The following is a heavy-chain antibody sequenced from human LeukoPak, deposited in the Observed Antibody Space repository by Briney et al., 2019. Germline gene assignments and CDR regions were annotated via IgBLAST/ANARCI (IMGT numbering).Heavy chain of an antibody. CDR1: GGSISSYY. Sequence: PSETLSLTCTVSGGSISSYYWGWIRQPPGKGLEWIGYIYYSGSTNYSPSLKSRVTISVDTSRNQFSLNLSSVTTADTAVYYCARANCGGGCLGYWGQGTLVTVSS. J-gene: IGHJ4*02. CDR2: IYYSGST. V-gene: IGHV4-59*01. CDR3: ARANCGGGCLGY. D-gene: IGHD2-21*02.